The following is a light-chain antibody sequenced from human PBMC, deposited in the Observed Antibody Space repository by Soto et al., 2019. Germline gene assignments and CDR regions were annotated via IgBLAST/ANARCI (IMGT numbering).Light chain of an antibody. J-gene: IGLJ2*01. CDR3: GTWDSSLSAGV. V-gene: IGLV1-51*02. Sequence: QSVLTQPQSVSAAPGQKVTISCSGSSSNIGNNYVSWYQQLPGTAPKLLIYENNKGPSGIPDRFSGSKSGTSATLGITGLQTGDEADYYCGTWDSSLSAGVFGGGTKLTVL. CDR1: SSNIGNNY. CDR2: ENN.